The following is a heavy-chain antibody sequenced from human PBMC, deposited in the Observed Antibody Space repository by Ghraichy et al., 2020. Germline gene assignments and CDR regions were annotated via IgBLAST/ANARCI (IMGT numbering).Heavy chain of an antibody. CDR3: ITARGVFDWLLFVGTPYYY. D-gene: IGHD3-9*01. V-gene: IGHV3-23*01. Sequence: GESLNISCAASGFTFSSYAMSWVRQAPGKGLEWVSAISGSGGSTYYADSVKGRFTISRDNSKNTLYLQMNSLRAEDTAVYYCITARGVFDWLLFVGTPYYYWGQGTLVTVSS. CDR1: GFTFSSYA. CDR2: ISGSGGST. J-gene: IGHJ4*02.